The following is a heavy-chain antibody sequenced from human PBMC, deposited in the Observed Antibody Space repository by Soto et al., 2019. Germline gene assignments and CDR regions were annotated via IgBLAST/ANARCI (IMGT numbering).Heavy chain of an antibody. J-gene: IGHJ4*02. CDR2: ISGDGVTT. D-gene: IGHD3-9*01. Sequence: VQLVESGGDLVQRGGSLRLSCAASGFPFSSYWMHWVRHTPGKGLDWVARISGDGVTTYYADSVTGRFTVSRDNAKNTLSLQISGLRAEDTAVYYCAREYYGLLTGYYTDYWVQGTLVSVSS. V-gene: IGHV3-74*01. CDR3: AREYYGLLTGYYTDY. CDR1: GFPFSSYW.